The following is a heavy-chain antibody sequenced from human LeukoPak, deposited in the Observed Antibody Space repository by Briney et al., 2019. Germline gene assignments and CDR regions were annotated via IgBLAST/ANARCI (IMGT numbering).Heavy chain of an antibody. CDR3: ARPSGYMPYGAFDI. CDR2: IYYSGST. D-gene: IGHD3-22*01. Sequence: GSLRLSCAASGFTFSSYEMNWVRQAPGKGLEWIGSIYYSGSTYYNPSLKSRVTISVDTSKNQFSLKLSSVTAADTAVYYCARPSGYMPYGAFDIWGQGTMVTVSS. V-gene: IGHV4-39*07. CDR1: GFTFSSYE. J-gene: IGHJ3*02.